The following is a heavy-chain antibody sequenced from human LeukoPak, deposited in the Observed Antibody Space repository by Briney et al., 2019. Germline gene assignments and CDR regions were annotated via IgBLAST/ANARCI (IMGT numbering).Heavy chain of an antibody. Sequence: ASVKVSCKASGGTFSSYAISWVRQAPGQGLEWMGGIIPIFGTANYAQKFQGRVTITADESTSTAYMELSSLRSEDTAVYYCARGISWGYSNYVFAFDIWGQGTMVTVSS. D-gene: IGHD4-11*01. V-gene: IGHV1-69*13. CDR2: IIPIFGTA. CDR1: GGTFSSYA. J-gene: IGHJ3*02. CDR3: ARGISWGYSNYVFAFDI.